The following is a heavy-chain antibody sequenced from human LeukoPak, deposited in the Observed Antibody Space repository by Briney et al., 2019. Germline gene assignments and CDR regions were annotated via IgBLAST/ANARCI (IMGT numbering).Heavy chain of an antibody. V-gene: IGHV1-18*01. CDR2: ISAYNGNT. CDR1: GYTFTSYG. D-gene: IGHD3-10*01. J-gene: IGHJ4*02. Sequence: GASVKVSCKASGYTFTSYGISWVRQAPGQGLEWMGWISAYNGNTNYAQKLQGRVTMTTDTSTSTAYMELRSLRSDDTAVYYCARGRGHHYYGSGSYYYPATFDYWGQGTLVTVSS. CDR3: ARGRGHHYYGSGSYYYPATFDY.